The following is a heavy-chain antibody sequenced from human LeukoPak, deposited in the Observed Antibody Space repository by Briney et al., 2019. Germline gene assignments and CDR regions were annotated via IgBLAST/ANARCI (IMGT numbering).Heavy chain of an antibody. D-gene: IGHD3-22*01. Sequence: ASVKVSCKASGNSISNYAVSWVRQAPGQGFEWMGGIIPIFGTADYAQKFQGRVTITADESTSTAYMELSSLRSEDTAVYYCASGRYDSSGYHFGYWGQGTLVTVSS. CDR1: GNSISNYA. V-gene: IGHV1-69*13. J-gene: IGHJ4*02. CDR3: ASGRYDSSGYHFGY. CDR2: IIPIFGTA.